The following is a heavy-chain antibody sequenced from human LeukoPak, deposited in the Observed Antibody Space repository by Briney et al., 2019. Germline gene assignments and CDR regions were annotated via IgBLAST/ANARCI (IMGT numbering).Heavy chain of an antibody. CDR2: IYSGGST. D-gene: IGHD1-20*01. CDR1: GFTVSSNY. CDR3: ARDLNTLKRITGTTTQSFYYMGV. V-gene: IGHV3-53*01. Sequence: PGGSLRLSCAASGFTVSSNYMSWVRQDPGKGLAWLSVIYSGGSTYYADSVKGRFTISRDNSEHTLYLHMNSLRAEDTAVYYCARDLNTLKRITGTTTQSFYYMGVWGKGTTVTVSS. J-gene: IGHJ6*03.